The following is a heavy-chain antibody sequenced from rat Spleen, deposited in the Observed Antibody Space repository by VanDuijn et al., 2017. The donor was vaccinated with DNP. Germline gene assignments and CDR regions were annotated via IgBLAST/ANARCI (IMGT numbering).Heavy chain of an antibody. CDR3: TVTQGYFDY. D-gene: IGHD3-1*01. CDR2: LSPSGGDT. Sequence: EVQLVESGGGLVQPGRSLKLSCAVSGFIFSNYGMHWIRQAPTQGLEWVGSLSPSGGDTYYRDSVKGRFSISRDNAKNTLYLQMDSLRSEDTATYYCTVTQGYFDYWGQGVMVTVSS. V-gene: IGHV5-19*01. J-gene: IGHJ2*01. CDR1: GFIFSNYG.